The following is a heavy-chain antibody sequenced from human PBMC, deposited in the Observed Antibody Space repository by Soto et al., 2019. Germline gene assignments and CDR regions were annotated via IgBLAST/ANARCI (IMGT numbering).Heavy chain of an antibody. CDR1: RYSLSSSHW. J-gene: IGHJ4*02. CDR2: IYYNGNT. Sequence: SGTLSLTCAVSRYSLSSSHWWGWVRPPPGKGLEWIGCIYYNGNTYYNPSLKSRVAMSVDTSKSQFSLMLSSVTAVDTAVYYCASKPNSLYYFDSWGQGTLVTVSS. CDR3: ASKPNSLYYFDS. V-gene: IGHV4-28*01. D-gene: IGHD5-18*01.